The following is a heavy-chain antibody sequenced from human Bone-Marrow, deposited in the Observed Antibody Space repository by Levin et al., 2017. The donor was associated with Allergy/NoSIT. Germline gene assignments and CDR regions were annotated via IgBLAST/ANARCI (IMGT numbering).Heavy chain of an antibody. V-gene: IGHV4-59*08. D-gene: IGHD2-15*01. CDR3: VGAYCSGDSCYRFDP. CDR1: GASISTSS. CDR2: ISYSGNT. Sequence: SSETLSLTCAVTGASISTSSYNWVRQAPGKGLEWIGSISYSGNTNYNPSLKGRVTLSVDSPRNQLSLIVRSVTAADTAIYYCVGAYCSGDSCYRFDPWGQGTLVAVS. J-gene: IGHJ5*02.